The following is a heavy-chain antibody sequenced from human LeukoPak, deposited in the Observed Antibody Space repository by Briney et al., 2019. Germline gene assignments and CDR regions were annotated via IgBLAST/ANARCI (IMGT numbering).Heavy chain of an antibody. Sequence: KASETLSLTCTVSGGSISRSGYCWGWIRQPPGKGLEWIGSIYYSGTTYYTPSLKSRVTISVDTSRNQFSLRLSSVTAADTAVYYCARHYGGAVAATDWFDPWGQGTLVTVSS. J-gene: IGHJ5*02. CDR1: GGSISRSGYC. CDR3: ARHYGGAVAATDWFDP. V-gene: IGHV4-39*01. D-gene: IGHD2-15*01. CDR2: IYYSGTT.